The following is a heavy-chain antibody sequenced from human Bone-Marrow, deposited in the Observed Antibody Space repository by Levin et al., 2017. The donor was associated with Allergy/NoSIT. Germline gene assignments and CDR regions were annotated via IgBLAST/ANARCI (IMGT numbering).Heavy chain of an antibody. V-gene: IGHV3-53*01. Sequence: QAGGSLRLSCAASGFSVRGKYMIWVRQAPGKILEWVSGIYSGGNTYYADSVRGRFTISRDNSKNTLLLQMNNLRVDDTAVYSCASRPHGDYAFFDFWGQGILVTVSS. CDR1: GFSVRGKY. CDR3: ASRPHGDYAFFDF. CDR2: IYSGGNT. J-gene: IGHJ4*02. D-gene: IGHD4-17*01.